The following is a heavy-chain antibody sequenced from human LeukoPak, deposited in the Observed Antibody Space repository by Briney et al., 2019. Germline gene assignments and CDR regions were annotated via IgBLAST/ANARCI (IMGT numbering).Heavy chain of an antibody. CDR3: AKRDSSGYYYFDY. V-gene: IGHV3-23*01. Sequence: GRPLRLSCSVSGFTLGDYGLSWVRQAPGKGLEWVSGISRSGGSTYYADSVKGRFTTSRDTSENTLYLQMNSLRAEDTAVYYCAKRDSSGYYYFDYWGQGTLVTVSS. CDR1: GFTLGDYG. CDR2: ISRSGGST. D-gene: IGHD3-22*01. J-gene: IGHJ4*02.